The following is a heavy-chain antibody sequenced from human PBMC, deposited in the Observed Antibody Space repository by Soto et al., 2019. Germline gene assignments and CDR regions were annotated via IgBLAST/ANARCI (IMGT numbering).Heavy chain of an antibody. CDR2: INHSGST. Sequence: PSETLSLTCAVYGGSFSGYYWSWIRQPPGKGLEWIGEINHSGSTNYNPSLKSRVTISVDTSKNQFSLKLSSVTAADTAVYYCARGRREFLDYWGQGTLVTVPQ. CDR3: ARGRREFLDY. D-gene: IGHD3-10*01. V-gene: IGHV4-34*01. J-gene: IGHJ4*02. CDR1: GGSFSGYY.